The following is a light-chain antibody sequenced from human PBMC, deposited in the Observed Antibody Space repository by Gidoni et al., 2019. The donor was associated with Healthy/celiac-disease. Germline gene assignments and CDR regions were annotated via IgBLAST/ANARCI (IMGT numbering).Light chain of an antibody. CDR3: TSFTSTFTYV. V-gene: IGLV2-14*01. Sequence: QSALPHPASVSGSPGQSITFSCTGTSSDIGRYNHVSWYQQHPGKAPKLLIYEVTYRPSGVSSRFSGSKSGNSASLTISGLQAEDEGDYYCTSFTSTFTYVFGTGTRVTVL. CDR1: SSDIGRYNH. CDR2: EVT. J-gene: IGLJ1*01.